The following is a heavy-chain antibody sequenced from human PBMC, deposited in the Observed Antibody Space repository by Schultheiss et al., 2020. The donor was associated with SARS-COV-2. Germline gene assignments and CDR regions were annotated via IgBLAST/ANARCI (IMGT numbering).Heavy chain of an antibody. J-gene: IGHJ4*02. V-gene: IGHV2-26*01. CDR2: IFSNDEK. CDR3: ARTPHYYDSSGYYFYFDY. Sequence: SGPTLVKPTETLTLTCTVSGFSLSNARMGVSWIRQPPGKALEWLAHIFSNDEKSYSTSLKSRLTISKDTSKNQVVLTMTNMDPVDTATYYCARTPHYYDSSGYYFYFDYWGQGTLVTVSS. CDR1: GFSLSNARMG. D-gene: IGHD3-22*01.